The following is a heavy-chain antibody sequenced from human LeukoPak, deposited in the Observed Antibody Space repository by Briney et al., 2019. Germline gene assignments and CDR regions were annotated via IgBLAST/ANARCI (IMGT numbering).Heavy chain of an antibody. CDR2: ISSSSSYI. J-gene: IGHJ4*02. Sequence: GESLKISCAASGFTFSSYSMNWVRQAPGKGLEWVSSISSSSSYIYYADSVKGRFTISRDNAKNSLYLQMNSLRAEDTAVYYCARGYDSSGYSGGYWGQGTLVTVSS. V-gene: IGHV3-21*01. CDR3: ARGYDSSGYSGGY. CDR1: GFTFSSYS. D-gene: IGHD3-22*01.